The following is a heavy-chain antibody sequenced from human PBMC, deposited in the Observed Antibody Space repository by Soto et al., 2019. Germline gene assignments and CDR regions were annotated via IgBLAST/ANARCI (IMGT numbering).Heavy chain of an antibody. CDR2: IYPVDSDT. CDR1: GYSFTSYW. CDR3: ARELSSSSHYYYYGMDV. Sequence: LGVSLKIACKASGYSFTSYWVGWVLQMSGKGLEWMVFIYPVDSDTRYSRSFQGQVSIPADKSRSTSYLQWSRLKASATAMYYCARELSSSSHYYYYGMDVWGQGTTVTVSS. D-gene: IGHD6-6*01. J-gene: IGHJ6*01. V-gene: IGHV5-51*01.